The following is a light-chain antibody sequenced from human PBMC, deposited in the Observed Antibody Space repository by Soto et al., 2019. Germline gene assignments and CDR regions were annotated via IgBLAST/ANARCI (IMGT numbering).Light chain of an antibody. J-gene: IGLJ1*01. CDR3: SSYTSSSTYV. Sequence: QSALTQPASVSGSPGQSITISCTGTSSDVGGYNYVSWYQQEPGKAPKLMIYEVSNRPSGVSNRFSGSKSGNTASLTISGLQAEDEADYYCSSYTSSSTYVFGTGTKVTVL. V-gene: IGLV2-14*01. CDR1: SSDVGGYNY. CDR2: EVS.